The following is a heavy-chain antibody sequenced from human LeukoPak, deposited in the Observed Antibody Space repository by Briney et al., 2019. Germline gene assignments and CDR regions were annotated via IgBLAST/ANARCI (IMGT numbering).Heavy chain of an antibody. J-gene: IGHJ4*02. CDR2: ISAYNGNT. D-gene: IGHD3-22*01. CDR3: AREGYDSSGYYYVSLDY. CDR1: GYTFTSYG. V-gene: IGHV1-18*01. Sequence: ASVKVSCKASGYTFTSYGISWVRQAPGQGLEWMGWISAYNGNTNYAQRLQGGVTMTTETSTRTAYMELRSLRSDDTAVYYCAREGYDSSGYYYVSLDYWGQGTLVTVSS.